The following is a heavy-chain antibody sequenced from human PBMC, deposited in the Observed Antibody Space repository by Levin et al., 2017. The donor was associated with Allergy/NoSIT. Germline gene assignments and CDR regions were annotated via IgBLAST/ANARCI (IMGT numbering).Heavy chain of an antibody. CDR2: ISSNGGST. CDR1: GFTFSSYA. D-gene: IGHD1-26*01. Sequence: GESLKISCAASGFTFSSYAMHWVRQAPGKGLEYVSAISSNGGSTYYANSVKGRFTISRDNSKNTLYLQMGSLRAEDMAVYYCARAAGSGSHDYYYYGMDVWGQGTTVTVSS. CDR3: ARAAGSGSHDYYYYGMDV. V-gene: IGHV3-64*01. J-gene: IGHJ6*02.